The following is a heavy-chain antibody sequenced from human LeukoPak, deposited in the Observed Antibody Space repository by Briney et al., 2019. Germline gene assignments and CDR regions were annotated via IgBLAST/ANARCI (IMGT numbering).Heavy chain of an antibody. CDR2: ISYDGNNK. Sequence: GGSLRLSCAASGFTFSNYGMHWVRQAPGKGLEWVAVISYDGNNKYYADSVKGRFTISRDNSKNTLFLQMNSLRAEDTAVYYCATAKEMDVWGQGTTVTVSS. CDR1: GFTFSNYG. V-gene: IGHV3-30*03. J-gene: IGHJ6*02. CDR3: ATAKEMDV.